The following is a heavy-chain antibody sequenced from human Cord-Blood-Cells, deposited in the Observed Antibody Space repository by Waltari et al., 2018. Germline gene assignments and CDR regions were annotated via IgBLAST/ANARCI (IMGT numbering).Heavy chain of an antibody. CDR3: ARGGEVVQDY. V-gene: IGHV3-48*01. J-gene: IGHJ4*02. Sequence: EVQLVESGGGLVQPGGSLSPSCAASGFPFSRYSMHWVRQAPGKGLEWVSYISSSSSTIYYADSVKGRFTISRDNAKNSLYLQMNSLRAEDTAVYYCARGGEVVQDYWGQGTLVTVSS. D-gene: IGHD2-15*01. CDR1: GFPFSRYS. CDR2: ISSSSSTI.